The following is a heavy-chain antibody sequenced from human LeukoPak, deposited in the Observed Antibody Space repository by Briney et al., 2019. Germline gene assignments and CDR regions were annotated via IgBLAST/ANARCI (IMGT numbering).Heavy chain of an antibody. CDR2: IKSKTDGGTT. Sequence: PGGSLRLSCAASGFTFSNAWMSWVRQAPGKGLEWVGRIKSKTDGGTTDYAAPVKGRFTVSRDDSKNTLYLQMNSLKTEDTAVYYCTTDGYYYGSGSPFDYWGQGTLVTVSS. CDR3: TTDGYYYGSGSPFDY. CDR1: GFTFSNAW. V-gene: IGHV3-15*01. J-gene: IGHJ4*02. D-gene: IGHD3-10*01.